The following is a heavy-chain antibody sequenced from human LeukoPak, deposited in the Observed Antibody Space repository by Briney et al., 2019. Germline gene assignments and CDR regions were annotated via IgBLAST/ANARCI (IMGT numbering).Heavy chain of an antibody. CDR3: ARTYSSGWYRPQAFDY. D-gene: IGHD6-19*01. V-gene: IGHV4-34*01. J-gene: IGHJ4*02. CDR2: INHSGST. Sequence: SETLSLTCAVYGGSFSGYYWSWIRQPPGKGLEWIGEINHSGSTNYNPSLKSRVTISVDTSKNQFSLKLSSVTAADTAVYYRARTYSSGWYRPQAFDYWGQGTLVTVSS. CDR1: GGSFSGYY.